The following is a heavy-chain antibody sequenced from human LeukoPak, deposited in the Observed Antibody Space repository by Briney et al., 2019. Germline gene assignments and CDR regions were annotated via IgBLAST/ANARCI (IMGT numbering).Heavy chain of an antibody. CDR3: ATQGGSGRRFLKVYAYYFDY. CDR2: INPSGGST. CDR1: GYTFTSYY. J-gene: IGHJ4*02. Sequence: ASVKVSCKASGYTFTSYYMHWVRQAPGQGLERMGIINPSGGSTSYAQKFQGRVTMTRDTSTSTVYMELSSLRSEDTAVYYCATQGGSGRRFLKVYAYYFDYWGQGTLVTVSS. V-gene: IGHV1-46*01. D-gene: IGHD6-19*01.